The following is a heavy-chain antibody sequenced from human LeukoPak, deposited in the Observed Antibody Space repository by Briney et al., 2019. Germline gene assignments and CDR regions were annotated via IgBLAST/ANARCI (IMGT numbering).Heavy chain of an antibody. V-gene: IGHV4-30-2*01. D-gene: IGHD3-10*01. CDR3: ARESSMVRRYYYFDY. Sequence: SQTLSLTCAVSGDSISSGGYSWSWIRQPPGKGLEWIGHIYHSGSAYYNPSLNSRVSISVDRSKNQFSLKLSSVTAADTAVYYCARESSMVRRYYYFDYWGQGTLVTVSS. J-gene: IGHJ4*02. CDR2: IYHSGSA. CDR1: GDSISSGGYS.